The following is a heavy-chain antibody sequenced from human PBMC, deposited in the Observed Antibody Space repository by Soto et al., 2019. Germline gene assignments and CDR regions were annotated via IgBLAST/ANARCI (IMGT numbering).Heavy chain of an antibody. V-gene: IGHV3-30-3*01. CDR1: GFTFSSYA. CDR2: ISYDGSNK. Sequence: GGSLRLSCAASGFTFSSYAMHWVRQAPGKGLEWVAVISYDGSNKYYADSVKGRFTISRDNSKNTLYLQMNSLRAEDTAVYYCASDASLEWLLYYYYGMDVWGQGTTVTVSS. J-gene: IGHJ6*02. D-gene: IGHD3-3*01. CDR3: ASDASLEWLLYYYYGMDV.